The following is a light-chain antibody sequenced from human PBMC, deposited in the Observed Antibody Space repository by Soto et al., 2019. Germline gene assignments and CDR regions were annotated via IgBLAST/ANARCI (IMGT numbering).Light chain of an antibody. V-gene: IGKV3-11*01. CDR3: QQRSNWPFT. J-gene: IGKJ5*01. CDR1: QSVSRF. CDR2: DAS. Sequence: EIVLTQSPATLSLSPGERATLSCRAGQSVSRFLAWYQQKPGQAPRLLIYDASNRATGIPARFSGSGSGTDFTLTISSLEPEDFAVDYWQQRSNWPFTFGQGTRLEIE.